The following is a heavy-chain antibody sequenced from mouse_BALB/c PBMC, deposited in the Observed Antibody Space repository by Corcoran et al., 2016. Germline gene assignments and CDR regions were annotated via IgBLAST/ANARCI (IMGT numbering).Heavy chain of an antibody. CDR1: GYTFTNYG. V-gene: IGHV9-3-1*01. D-gene: IGHD6-1*01. J-gene: IGHJ4*01. CDR3: AREPDAIDY. CDR2: INTYTGEP. Sequence: QIQLVQSGPELKKPGETVKISCKASGYTFTNYGMNWVKQAPGKGLKWMGWINTYTGEPTYADDFKGRFAFSLETSASTAYLQINNLKNEDTATDIGAREPDAIDYWGQGTSVTVSS.